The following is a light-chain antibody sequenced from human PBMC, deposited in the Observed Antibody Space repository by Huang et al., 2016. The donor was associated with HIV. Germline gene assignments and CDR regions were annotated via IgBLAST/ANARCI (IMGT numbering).Light chain of an antibody. J-gene: IGKJ3*01. CDR2: GAS. CDR1: QSVSSN. Sequence: EIVMTQSPATLSVSPGEGATLSCRASQSVSSNLAWYQQKPGQAPMLLIYGASTRATGIPGRLSGSGSGTEFTITISSLQSEDFAVYYCQQYNNWPPFTFGPGTKVDIK. CDR3: QQYNNWPPFT. V-gene: IGKV3-15*01.